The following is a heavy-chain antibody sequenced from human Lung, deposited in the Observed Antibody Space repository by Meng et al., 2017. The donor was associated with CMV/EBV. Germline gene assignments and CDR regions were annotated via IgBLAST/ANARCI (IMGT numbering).Heavy chain of an antibody. D-gene: IGHD2-15*01. Sequence: HVHLLRSGPEVKKPGASVRVSCKASGYTFGSYGICWVRQAPGQGLEWMGWFVNYVDTYPAPKFQGRVTMTTDTHTNTAFMELRSLTSDDTAVYYCASGTPGRSYCDYWGQGTLVTVSS. CDR3: ASGTPGRSYCDY. CDR2: FVNYVDT. CDR1: GYTFGSYG. J-gene: IGHJ4*02. V-gene: IGHV1-18*01.